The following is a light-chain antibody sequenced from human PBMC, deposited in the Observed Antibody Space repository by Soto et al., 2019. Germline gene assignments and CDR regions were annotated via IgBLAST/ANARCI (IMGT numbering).Light chain of an antibody. J-gene: IGKJ5*01. CDR1: QDIRKY. CDR3: QQYDNLPLI. Sequence: IQMTQSPSSLSASVGDRVTITCQATQDIRKYLNWYQQKPGKAPKLLIYDASSLETGVPLRFSGSGSGTDFTFTISSLQPEDFATYYCQQYDNLPLIFGQGTRLEI. CDR2: DAS. V-gene: IGKV1-33*01.